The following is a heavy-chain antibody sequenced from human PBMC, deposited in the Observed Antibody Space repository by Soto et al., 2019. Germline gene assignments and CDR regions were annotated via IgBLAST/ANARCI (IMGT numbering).Heavy chain of an antibody. J-gene: IGHJ6*03. V-gene: IGHV4-34*01. D-gene: IGHD2-8*01. CDR1: GGSFSGYY. CDR2: INHSGST. Sequence: SETLSLTCAVYGGSFSGYYWSWIRQPPGKGLEWIGEINHSGSTNYNPSLKSRVTISVDTSKNQFSLKLSSVTAADTAVYYCARGGNEGYYYYMDVWGKGTTVTVSS. CDR3: ARGGNEGYYYYMDV.